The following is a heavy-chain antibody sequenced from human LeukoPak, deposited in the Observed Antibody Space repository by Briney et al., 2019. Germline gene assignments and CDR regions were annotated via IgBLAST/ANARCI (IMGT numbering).Heavy chain of an antibody. V-gene: IGHV3-74*01. Sequence: GGSLRLSCVASGFTFSNYWMLWVRQAPGKGLMWVSLISTDGKSTRYAESVKGRFTISRDNAKNALYLQMDILRVEDTALYFCVRDYQFIQEVWGQGTTVTVSS. D-gene: IGHD2-2*01. J-gene: IGHJ6*02. CDR1: GFTFSNYW. CDR2: ISTDGKST. CDR3: VRDYQFIQEV.